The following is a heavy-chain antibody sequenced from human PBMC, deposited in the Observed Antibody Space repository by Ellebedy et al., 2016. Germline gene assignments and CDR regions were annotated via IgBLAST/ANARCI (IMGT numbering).Heavy chain of an antibody. Sequence: ASVKVSXXASGYTFTTLSITWVRQVPRQGLEWMGFVNTFSGNTKFAQKFQGRVSMTTDSSTHTAYMDLRSLRSDDTAMYYCAKTSGWGYGENWGQGTLVTVSS. CDR3: AKTSGWGYGEN. CDR2: VNTFSGNT. D-gene: IGHD3-10*01. V-gene: IGHV1-18*04. CDR1: GYTFTTLS. J-gene: IGHJ4*02.